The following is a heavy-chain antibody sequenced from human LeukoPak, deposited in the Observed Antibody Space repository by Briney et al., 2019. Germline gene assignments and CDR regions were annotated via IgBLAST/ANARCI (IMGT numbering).Heavy chain of an antibody. V-gene: IGHV3-33*01. CDR2: IWYDGSNK. J-gene: IGHJ5*02. CDR1: GFTFSSYD. D-gene: IGHD4-17*01. Sequence: GGSLRLSCEASGFTFSSYDMHWVRQAPGKGLECVAFIWYDGSNKTYTDSVRGRFTISRDNSKNTLHLQMNSLRAEDTAVYHCARGNDYGDENWFDPWGQGTLVTVSS. CDR3: ARGNDYGDENWFDP.